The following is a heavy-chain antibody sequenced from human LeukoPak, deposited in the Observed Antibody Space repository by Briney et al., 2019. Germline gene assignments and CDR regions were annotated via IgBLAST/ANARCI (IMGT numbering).Heavy chain of an antibody. CDR3: ARDSEYQRLDY. CDR1: GFTFSSYG. V-gene: IGHV3-33*01. J-gene: IGHJ4*02. CDR2: IWYDGSNK. D-gene: IGHD2-2*01. Sequence: GGSLRLPCAASGFTFSSYGMHWVRQAPGKGLEWVAVIWYDGSNKYYADSVKGRFTISRDNSKNTLYLQMNSLRAEDTAVYYCARDSEYQRLDYWGQGTLVTVSS.